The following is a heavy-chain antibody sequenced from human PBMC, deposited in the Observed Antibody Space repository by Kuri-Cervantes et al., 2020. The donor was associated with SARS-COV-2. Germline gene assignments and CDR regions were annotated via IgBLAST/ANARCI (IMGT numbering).Heavy chain of an antibody. J-gene: IGHJ4*02. V-gene: IGHV2-5*01. CDR1: GFSLRASGVG. Sequence: SGPTLVKPTQTLTLTCTFSGFSLRASGVGVGWIRQPPGKALEWLALIYWNDDKRYSPSLKSRLTITKDTSRNQVVLTMTNMDPVDTATYYCAHSPPPPRKIITKVRGVINYFDYWGQGTLVTVSS. D-gene: IGHD3-10*01. CDR3: AHSPPPPRKIITKVRGVINYFDY. CDR2: IYWNDDK.